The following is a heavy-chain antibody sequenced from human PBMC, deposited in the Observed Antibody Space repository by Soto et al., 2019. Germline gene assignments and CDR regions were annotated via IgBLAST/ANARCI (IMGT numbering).Heavy chain of an antibody. CDR1: GFTFSSYE. J-gene: IGHJ4*02. Sequence: LILSCGASGFTFSSYEINWVRQAPVKWLEWVSYISSSGDTINYADSVKGRFTISRDNAKNSLYLQMNSLRAEDTAVYYCARSITPFDYWGQGTPVTVSS. CDR2: ISSSGDTI. CDR3: ARSITPFDY. V-gene: IGHV3-48*03. D-gene: IGHD3-10*01.